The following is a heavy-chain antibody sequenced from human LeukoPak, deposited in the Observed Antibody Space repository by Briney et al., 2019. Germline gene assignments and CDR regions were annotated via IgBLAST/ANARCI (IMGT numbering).Heavy chain of an antibody. J-gene: IGHJ5*02. CDR2: INHSGST. CDR1: GGSFSGYY. V-gene: IGHV4-34*01. D-gene: IGHD3-3*01. Sequence: SETLSLTCAVYGGSFSGYYWSWIRQPPGKGLEWIGEINHSGSTNYNPSLKSRVTISVDTSKNQFSLKLSSVTAADTAVYYCARGLLLRETYYDFWSDLKGFDPWGQGTLVTVSS. CDR3: ARGLLLRETYYDFWSDLKGFDP.